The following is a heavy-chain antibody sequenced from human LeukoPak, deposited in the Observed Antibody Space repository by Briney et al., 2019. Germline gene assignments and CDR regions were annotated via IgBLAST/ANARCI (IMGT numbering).Heavy chain of an antibody. J-gene: IGHJ2*01. V-gene: IGHV4-39*07. CDR2: IYYSGST. Sequence: SETLSLTCTVSGGSISSSSYYWGWIRQPPGKGLEWIGSIYYSGSTYYNPSLKSRVTISVDTSKNQFSLKLSSVTAADTAVYYCARDENVWYFDLWGRGTLVTVSS. D-gene: IGHD2/OR15-2a*01. CDR3: ARDENVWYFDL. CDR1: GGSISSSSYY.